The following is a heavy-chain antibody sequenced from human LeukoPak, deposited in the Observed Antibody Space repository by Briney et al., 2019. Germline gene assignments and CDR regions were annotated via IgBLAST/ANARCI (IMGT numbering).Heavy chain of an antibody. CDR3: VKQAGVY. CDR1: GFTISNLW. CDR2: IKGDGSEK. V-gene: IGHV3-7*01. Sequence: GGSLRLSCAASGFTISNLWMTWVRQAPGKGLECVANIKGDGSEKNYVDSVKGRFTISRDDAKNSLYLQMNSLRAEDTAVYYCVKQAGVYWGQGTLVTVSP. J-gene: IGHJ4*02. D-gene: IGHD6-19*01.